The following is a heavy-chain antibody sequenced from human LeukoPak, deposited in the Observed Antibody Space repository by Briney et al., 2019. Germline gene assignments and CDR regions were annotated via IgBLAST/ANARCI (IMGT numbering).Heavy chain of an antibody. Sequence: GASVKVSCKTSGYTFTGYYMHWVRQAPGQGLEWMGWINPNSGGTNYAQKFQGRVTMTRDTSISTAYMELSRLRSDDTAVYYCAREGHSSSWYSRRHYYYMDVWGKGTTVTISS. CDR3: AREGHSSSWYSRRHYYYMDV. CDR1: GYTFTGYY. D-gene: IGHD6-13*01. CDR2: INPNSGGT. V-gene: IGHV1-2*02. J-gene: IGHJ6*03.